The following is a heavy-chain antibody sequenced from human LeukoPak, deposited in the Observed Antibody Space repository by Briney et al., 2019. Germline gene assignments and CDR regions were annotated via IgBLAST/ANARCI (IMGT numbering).Heavy chain of an antibody. Sequence: ASVNVSCKASGYTVTSYGISWVRQAPGQGLEWMGWISAYNGNTNYAQKLQGRVTMTTDTSTSTAYMELRSLRSDDTAVYYCARGLSMVPLYYFDYWGQGTLVTVSS. CDR3: ARGLSMVPLYYFDY. CDR2: ISAYNGNT. CDR1: GYTVTSYG. D-gene: IGHD3-10*01. V-gene: IGHV1-18*01. J-gene: IGHJ4*02.